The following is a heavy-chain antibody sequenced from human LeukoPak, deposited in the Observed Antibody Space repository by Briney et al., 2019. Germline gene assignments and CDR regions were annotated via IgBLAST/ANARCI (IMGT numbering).Heavy chain of an antibody. Sequence: GGSLRLTCAASGFTFSSFAMSWVRQAPGKGLEWVSSTSGSGGNTYYAHSVKGRFTISRDNFKNTLFLQMNSLRAEDTATYYCAKQRASYGYVFDYWGQGTLVTVSS. CDR3: AKQRASYGYVFDY. D-gene: IGHD5-18*01. V-gene: IGHV3-23*01. CDR2: TSGSGGNT. J-gene: IGHJ4*02. CDR1: GFTFSSFA.